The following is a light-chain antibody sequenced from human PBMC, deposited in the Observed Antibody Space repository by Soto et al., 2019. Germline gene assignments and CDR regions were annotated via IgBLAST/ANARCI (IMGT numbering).Light chain of an antibody. CDR2: GVT. J-gene: IGLJ1*01. V-gene: IGLV2-14*01. Sequence: QSVLTQPASVSGSPGQSITISCTGTSSDIGAYNYVSWYQQYPGKAPKLMIYGVTNRPSGVSNRFSGSKTGNTASLTISGLQHEQEPDSSCFSHSSGDSQLFGTATKVTV. CDR3: FSHSSGDSQL. CDR1: SSDIGAYNY.